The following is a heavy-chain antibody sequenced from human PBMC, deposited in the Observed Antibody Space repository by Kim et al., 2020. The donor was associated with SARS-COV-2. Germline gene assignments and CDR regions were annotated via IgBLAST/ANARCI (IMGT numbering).Heavy chain of an antibody. CDR3: AKDASWFRELLINYYYYGMDV. J-gene: IGHJ6*02. V-gene: IGHV3-33*06. CDR2: IWYDGSNK. Sequence: GGSLRLSCAASGFTFSSYGMHWVRQAPGKGLEWVAVIWYDGSNKYYADSVKGRFTISRDNSKNTLYLQMNSLRAEDTAVYYCAKDASWFRELLINYYYYGMDVWGQGTTVTVSS. CDR1: GFTFSSYG. D-gene: IGHD3-10*01.